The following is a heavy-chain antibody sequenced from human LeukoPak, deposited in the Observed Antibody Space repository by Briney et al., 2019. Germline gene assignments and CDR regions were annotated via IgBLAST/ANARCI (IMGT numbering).Heavy chain of an antibody. Sequence: PSASVKVSCKASGGTFSSYAISWVRQAPGQGLEWMGRIIPILGIANYAQKFQGRVTITADKSTSTAYMELSSLRSEDTAVYYCATRNLVYSSGWDDAFDIWGQGKMVTVSS. CDR3: ATRNLVYSSGWDDAFDI. CDR1: GGTFSSYA. V-gene: IGHV1-69*04. CDR2: IIPILGIA. J-gene: IGHJ3*02. D-gene: IGHD6-19*01.